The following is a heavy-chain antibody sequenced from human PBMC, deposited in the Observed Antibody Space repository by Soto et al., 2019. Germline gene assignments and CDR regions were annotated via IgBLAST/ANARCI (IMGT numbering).Heavy chain of an antibody. CDR1: GGSFSGYY. J-gene: IGHJ4*02. CDR2: INHSGST. V-gene: IGHV4-34*01. CDR3: ARPTTQYGSGPFDY. D-gene: IGHD3-10*01. Sequence: QVQLQQWGAGLLKPSETLSLTCAVYGGSFSGYYWSWIRQPPVKGLEWVGEINHSGSTNYNPSLKSRVTIAVDTSKNQFSLKLSSVTAADPAVYYCARPTTQYGSGPFDYWGQGTLVTVSS.